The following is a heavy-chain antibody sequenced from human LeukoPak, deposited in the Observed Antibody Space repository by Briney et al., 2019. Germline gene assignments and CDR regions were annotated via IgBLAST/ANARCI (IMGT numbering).Heavy chain of an antibody. J-gene: IGHJ5*02. CDR3: ARQAYYYDSTPFDP. CDR2: IDYSGNT. Sequence: SETLSLTCTVSGDASSRSRYYWGWIRQSPGKGLEWIGSIDYSGNTDYNPSLKSRVSLSVDTSKKQFSLKLNSVTAADTAVYYCARQAYYYDSTPFDPWGQGTLVTVSS. V-gene: IGHV4-39*07. CDR1: GDASSRSRYY. D-gene: IGHD3-22*01.